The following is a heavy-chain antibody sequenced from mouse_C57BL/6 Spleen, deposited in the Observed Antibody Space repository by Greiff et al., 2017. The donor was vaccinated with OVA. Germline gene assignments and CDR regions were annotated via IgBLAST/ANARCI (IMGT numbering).Heavy chain of an antibody. CDR1: GFTFSSYA. D-gene: IGHD3-2*02. J-gene: IGHJ3*01. Sequence: EVQRVESGGGLVKPGGSLKLSCAASGFTFSSYAMSWVRQTPEKRLEWVATISDGGSYTYYPDNVKGRFTISRDNAKNNLYLQMSHLKSEDTAMYYCARDRGTAQATWFAYWGQGTLVTVSA. V-gene: IGHV5-4*01. CDR2: ISDGGSYT. CDR3: ARDRGTAQATWFAY.